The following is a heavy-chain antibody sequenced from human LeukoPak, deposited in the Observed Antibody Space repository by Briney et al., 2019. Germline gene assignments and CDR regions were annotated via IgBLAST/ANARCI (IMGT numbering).Heavy chain of an antibody. Sequence: PGGSLRLSCAASGFTFSSYWMSWVRQAPGKGLEWVANIKQDGSEKYYVDSVKGRFTISRDNAKNSLYLQMNSLRAEDTAVYYCARADGYNPIYYYYGMDVWGQGTTVTVSS. J-gene: IGHJ6*02. V-gene: IGHV3-7*03. CDR2: IKQDGSEK. CDR1: GFTFSSYW. CDR3: ARADGYNPIYYYYGMDV. D-gene: IGHD5-24*01.